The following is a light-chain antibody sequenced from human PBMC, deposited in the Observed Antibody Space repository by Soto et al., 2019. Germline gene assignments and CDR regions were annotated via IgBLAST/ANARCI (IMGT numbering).Light chain of an antibody. CDR2: EVS. J-gene: IGLJ2*01. Sequence: QSVLTQPPSASGSPGQSVTISCTGTSSDVGGYNYVSWYHQHPDKAPKLMIYEVSKRPSGVPDRLSGSKSGNTASLTVSGLQVEDEADYYCASYTGSDTLVFGGGTKLTVL. V-gene: IGLV2-8*01. CDR3: ASYTGSDTLV. CDR1: SSDVGGYNY.